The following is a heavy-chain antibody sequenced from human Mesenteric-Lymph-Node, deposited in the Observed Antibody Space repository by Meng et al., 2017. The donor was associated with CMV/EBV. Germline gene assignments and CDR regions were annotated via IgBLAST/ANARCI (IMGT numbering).Heavy chain of an antibody. CDR3: ARRVGYYYDGSGYSPTYYFDY. Sequence: PETLSLTCTVSSGSINSDYWSWIRQPPGKGLEWIGFVHYSGSPTYNPSLRSRVTISVDTSKNQFSLKLSSVTAADTAVYYCARRVGYYYDGSGYSPTYYFDYWGQGTLVTVSS. CDR2: VHYSGSP. J-gene: IGHJ4*02. V-gene: IGHV4-59*01. D-gene: IGHD3-22*01. CDR1: SGSINSDY.